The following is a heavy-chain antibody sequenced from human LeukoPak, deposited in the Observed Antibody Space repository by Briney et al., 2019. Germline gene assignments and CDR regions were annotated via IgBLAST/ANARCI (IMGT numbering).Heavy chain of an antibody. J-gene: IGHJ4*02. D-gene: IGHD2/OR15-2a*01. CDR2: INPNSGVT. CDR3: ARDFQTEAPDY. Sequence: GASVKLSCKASGSTFTGYYMHWVRQAPGQGLGWLGWINPNSGVTDFAKKFQGRVTMTRDTSISTAYMELSRLTSDDTAVYYCARDFQTEAPDYWGQGTLVTVSS. CDR1: GSTFTGYY. V-gene: IGHV1-2*02.